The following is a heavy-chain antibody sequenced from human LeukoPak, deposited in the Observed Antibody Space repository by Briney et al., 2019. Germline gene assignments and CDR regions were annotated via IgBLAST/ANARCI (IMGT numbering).Heavy chain of an antibody. Sequence: PGGSLRLSCAASGFTVSSNYMSWVRQAPGKGLEWVAFIRYDGSNKYYADSVKGRFTISRDNSKNTLYLQMNSLRAEDTAVYYCAKENRRLLKDFDYWGQGTLVTVSS. J-gene: IGHJ4*02. CDR2: IRYDGSNK. CDR3: AKENRRLLKDFDY. V-gene: IGHV3-30*02. CDR1: GFTVSSNY. D-gene: IGHD2-21*01.